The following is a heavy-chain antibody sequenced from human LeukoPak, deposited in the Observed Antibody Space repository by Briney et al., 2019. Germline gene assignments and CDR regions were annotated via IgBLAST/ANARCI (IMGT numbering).Heavy chain of an antibody. J-gene: IGHJ5*02. CDR1: GFTFSSYW. Sequence: GGSLGLSCAASGFTFSSYWMSWVRQAPGKGLEWVANIKQDGSEKYYVDSVKGRFTISRDNAKNSLYLQMNSLRAEDTAVYYCAMTTVTLKRWFDPWGQGTLVTVSS. CDR2: IKQDGSEK. V-gene: IGHV3-7*01. D-gene: IGHD4-11*01. CDR3: AMTTVTLKRWFDP.